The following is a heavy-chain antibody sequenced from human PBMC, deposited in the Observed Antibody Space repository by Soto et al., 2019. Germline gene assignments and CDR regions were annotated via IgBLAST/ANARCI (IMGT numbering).Heavy chain of an antibody. Sequence: ESGGGLVKPGGSLRLSCAASGFTFSNACMNWVRQAPGKGLEWVGRIKSKTDGGTTDYAAPVKGRFTISRDDSKNTLYLQMNSLKTEGTDVSYCTSCREWELLTWWLYFQHWGQGTLVTVSS. V-gene: IGHV3-15*07. J-gene: IGHJ1*01. CDR1: GFTFSNAC. D-gene: IGHD1-26*01. CDR2: IKSKTDGGTT. CDR3: TSCREWELLTWWLYFQH.